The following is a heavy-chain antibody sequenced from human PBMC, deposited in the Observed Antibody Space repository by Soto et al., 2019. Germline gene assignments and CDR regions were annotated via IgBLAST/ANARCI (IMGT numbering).Heavy chain of an antibody. CDR1: GGTFSSYT. V-gene: IGHV1-69*02. CDR3: ARCGNSNYFDY. D-gene: IGHD3-10*01. Sequence: QVQLVQSGAEVKKPGSSVKVSCKASGGTFSSYTISWVRQAPGQGLEWMGRIIPILGIANYAQKFQGRVTITADKSTSTAYMELSSLRSEDTAVYYCARCGNSNYFDYWGQGTLVTVSS. J-gene: IGHJ4*02. CDR2: IIPILGIA.